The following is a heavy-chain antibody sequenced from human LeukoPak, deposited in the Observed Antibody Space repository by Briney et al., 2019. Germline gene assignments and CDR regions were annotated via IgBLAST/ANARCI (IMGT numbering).Heavy chain of an antibody. V-gene: IGHV4-34*01. Sequence: SETLSLTCTVSGGSISSYYWSWIRQPPGKGLEWIGEINHSGSTNYNPSLKSRVTISVDTSKNQFSLKLSSVTAADTAVYYCASNYGGNSSYFQHWGQGTLVTVSS. CDR2: INHSGST. CDR3: ASNYGGNSSYFQH. J-gene: IGHJ1*01. CDR1: GGSISSYY. D-gene: IGHD4-23*01.